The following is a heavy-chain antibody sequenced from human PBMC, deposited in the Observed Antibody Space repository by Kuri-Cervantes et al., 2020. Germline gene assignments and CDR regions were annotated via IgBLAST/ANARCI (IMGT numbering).Heavy chain of an antibody. Sequence: GESLKISCAASGFTFSNYAMHWVRQAPGKGLEWVAIISYDGSNKYYADSVKGRFTISRDNSKNTLYLQMNSLRAEDTAVYYCAELTAYWGQGTLVTVSS. D-gene: IGHD2-21*02. J-gene: IGHJ4*02. CDR1: GFTFSNYA. CDR2: ISYDGSNK. CDR3: AELTAY. V-gene: IGHV3-30-3*01.